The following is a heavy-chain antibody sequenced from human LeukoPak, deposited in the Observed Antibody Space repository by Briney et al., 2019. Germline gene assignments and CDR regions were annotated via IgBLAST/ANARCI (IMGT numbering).Heavy chain of an antibody. Sequence: ASVKVSCKASGYTFTGYYMHWVRQAPGQGLEWMGRINPNGAGTNYAQKSQGRLTMTRDTSTSTAYMELSRLRSDDTAVYYCARESYSGSSYVVLDYWGQGTLVTVSS. CDR3: ARESYSGSSYVVLDY. CDR1: GYTFTGYY. D-gene: IGHD1-26*01. CDR2: INPNGAGT. V-gene: IGHV1-2*06. J-gene: IGHJ4*02.